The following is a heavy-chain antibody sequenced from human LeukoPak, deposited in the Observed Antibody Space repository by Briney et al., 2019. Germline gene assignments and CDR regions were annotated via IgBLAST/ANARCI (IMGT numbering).Heavy chain of an antibody. CDR2: INHSGST. D-gene: IGHD1-1*01. CDR3: ARCKSYNWNDGDWFDP. V-gene: IGHV4-34*01. CDR1: GGSFSGYY. Sequence: PSETLSLTCAVYGGSFSGYYWSWIRQPPEKGLEWIGEINHSGSTNYNPSLKSRVTISVDTSKNQFSLKLSSVTAADTAVYYCARCKSYNWNDGDWFDPWGQGTLVTVSS. J-gene: IGHJ5*02.